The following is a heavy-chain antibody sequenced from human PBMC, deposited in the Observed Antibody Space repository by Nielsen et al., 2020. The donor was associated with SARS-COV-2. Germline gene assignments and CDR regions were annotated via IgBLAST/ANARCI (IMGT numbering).Heavy chain of an antibody. D-gene: IGHD1-1*01. CDR3: GRHLSVVHKGLEI. CDR1: GYSFSTYW. Sequence: GESLKISCKGSGYSFSTYWIVWVRQMPGKGLEWMGMVYPDDSDTRYSPSFQGQVTISADKSTSTAYLQWSSLKASDTAMYYCGRHLSVVHKGLEIWGQGTMVTVSS. J-gene: IGHJ3*02. CDR2: VYPDDSDT. V-gene: IGHV5-51*01.